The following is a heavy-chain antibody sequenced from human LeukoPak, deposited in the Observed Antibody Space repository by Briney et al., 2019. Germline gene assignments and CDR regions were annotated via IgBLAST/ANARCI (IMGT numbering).Heavy chain of an antibody. CDR1: GYTFTSYD. V-gene: IGHV1-8*01. CDR3: ARVTGTTFDY. CDR2: MNPNSGNT. D-gene: IGHD1-7*01. J-gene: IGHJ4*02. Sequence: VASVKVSCKASGYTFTSYDINWVRQATGQGLEWMGWMNPNSGNTGYAQKFQGRVTMTRDTSISTAYMELSRLRSDDTAVYYCARVTGTTFDYWGQGTLVTVSS.